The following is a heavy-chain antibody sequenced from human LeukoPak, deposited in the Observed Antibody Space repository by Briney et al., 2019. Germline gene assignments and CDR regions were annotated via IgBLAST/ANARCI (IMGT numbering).Heavy chain of an antibody. V-gene: IGHV4-59*01. CDR1: DGSINSYY. CDR3: ARGRSNYYGMDV. Sequence: SETLSLTCSVSDGSINSYYWNWIRRPPGKGLEWIGYIYYNGNTNYSPSLKSRVTMSVDTSKNLFSLKVSSVTAAETAVYYCARGRSNYYGMDVWGQGTTVTVSS. D-gene: IGHD1-26*01. J-gene: IGHJ6*02. CDR2: IYYNGNT.